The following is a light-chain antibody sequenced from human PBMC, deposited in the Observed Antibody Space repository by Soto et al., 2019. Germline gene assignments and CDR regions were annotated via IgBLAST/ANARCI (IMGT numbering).Light chain of an antibody. CDR2: GVT. Sequence: QSVLSQPASVSGSPGQSITISCTGSGSDIGAYNYVYWYQQHPGRAPKLLIHGVTRRPSGVSSRFSASKSAYTASLTISGLQAEDEANYFCSSFTTSYFYVFGPGTKVTVL. CDR3: SSFTTSYFYV. J-gene: IGLJ1*01. CDR1: GSDIGAYNY. V-gene: IGLV2-14*01.